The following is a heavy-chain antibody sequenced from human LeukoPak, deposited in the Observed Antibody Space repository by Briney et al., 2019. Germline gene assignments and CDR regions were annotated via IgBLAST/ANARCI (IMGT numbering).Heavy chain of an antibody. J-gene: IGHJ3*02. Sequence: PSETLPLTCTVSGGSISSYYWSWIRQPPGKGLEWIGYIYYSGSTNYNPSLKSRVTISVDTSKNQFSLKLSSVTAADTAVYYCARHIYYGPRPDAFDIWGQGTMVTVSS. CDR1: GGSISSYY. V-gene: IGHV4-59*08. CDR3: ARHIYYGPRPDAFDI. D-gene: IGHD3-10*01. CDR2: IYYSGST.